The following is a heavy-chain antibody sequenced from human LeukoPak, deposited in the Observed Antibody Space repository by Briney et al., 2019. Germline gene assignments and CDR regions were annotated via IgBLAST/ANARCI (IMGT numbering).Heavy chain of an antibody. CDR1: GGSISSYY. CDR2: IYYSGST. V-gene: IGHV4-59*01. CDR3: ASIYRHDAFDI. Sequence: SETLSLTCTVSGGSISSYYWSWIRPPPGKGLEWIGYIYYSGSTNYNPSLKSRVTISVDTSKNQFSLKLSSVTAADTAVYYCASIYRHDAFDIWGQGTMVTVSS. D-gene: IGHD5/OR15-5a*01. J-gene: IGHJ3*02.